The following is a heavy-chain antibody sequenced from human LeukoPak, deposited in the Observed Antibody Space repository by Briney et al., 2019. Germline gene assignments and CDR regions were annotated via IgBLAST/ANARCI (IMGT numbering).Heavy chain of an antibody. CDR1: GFTVSSNY. Sequence: GGSLRLSCAACGFTVSSNYMSWVRQAPGKGLEWVSVIYSGGSTYYADSVKGRFTISRDNSKNTLYLQMNSLRAEDTAVYYCARDSGSGTFDYWGQGTLVTVSS. V-gene: IGHV3-66*01. D-gene: IGHD3-10*01. J-gene: IGHJ4*02. CDR3: ARDSGSGTFDY. CDR2: IYSGGST.